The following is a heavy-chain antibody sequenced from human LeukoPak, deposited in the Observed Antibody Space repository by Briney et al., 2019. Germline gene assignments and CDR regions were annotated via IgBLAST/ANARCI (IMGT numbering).Heavy chain of an antibody. CDR2: ISGSGGST. D-gene: IGHD4-17*01. Sequence: SGGSLRLSCAASGFTFSIYGMNWVRQAPGKGLEWVSVISGSGGSTYYADSVKGRFAISRDNSKNTLYLQMNSLRAEDTAVYYCAKVFYGDYVRGAYDYWGQGNLVTVSS. CDR1: GFTFSIYG. J-gene: IGHJ4*02. V-gene: IGHV3-23*01. CDR3: AKVFYGDYVRGAYDY.